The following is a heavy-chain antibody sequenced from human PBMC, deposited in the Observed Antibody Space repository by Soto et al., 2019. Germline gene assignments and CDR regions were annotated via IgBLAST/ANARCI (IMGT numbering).Heavy chain of an antibody. D-gene: IGHD3-10*01. Sequence: SETLCVPCTVSGGSISRYYWTWIRQPPGKGMEWIGYIYYSGSTNYNPSLKSRVTISVDTSKNQFSLKLSSVTAADTAFYYCARQVLYYISKGQSWIDLPGQATLGTGST. V-gene: IGHV4-59*08. CDR2: IYYSGST. J-gene: IGHJ5*02. CDR1: GGSISRYY. CDR3: ARQVLYYISKGQSWIDL.